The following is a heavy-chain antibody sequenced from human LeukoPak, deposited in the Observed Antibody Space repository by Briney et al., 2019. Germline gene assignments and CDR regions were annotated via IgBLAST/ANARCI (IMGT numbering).Heavy chain of an antibody. CDR3: AKVSRSGSYYNYYYYYMDV. V-gene: IGHV3-30*02. CDR1: GFTFSSYG. D-gene: IGHD1-26*01. J-gene: IGHJ6*03. CDR2: IRYDGSNK. Sequence: GGSLRLSCAASGFTFSSYGMHWVRQAPGKGLEWAAFIRYDGSNKYYADSVKGRFTISRDNSKNTLYLQMNSLRAEDTAVYYCAKVSRSGSYYNYYYYYMDVWGKGTTVTVSS.